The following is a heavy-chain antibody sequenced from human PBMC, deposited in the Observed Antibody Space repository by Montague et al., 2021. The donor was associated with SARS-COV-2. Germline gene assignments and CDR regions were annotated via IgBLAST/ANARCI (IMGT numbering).Heavy chain of an antibody. J-gene: IGHJ3*02. D-gene: IGHD5-12*01. CDR1: GGSISSSNYY. V-gene: IGHV4-39*02. CDR2: IYDSEST. Sequence: SETLSLTYTVSGGSISSSNYYWDWIRQPPGKGLEWIGSIYDSESTYYXPSLKSRVTISVDTSKNHFSLKLSSVTAADTAVYYCARRGRKLLPVATTIGGFDIWGQGTMVTVSS. CDR3: ARRGRKLLPVATTIGGFDI.